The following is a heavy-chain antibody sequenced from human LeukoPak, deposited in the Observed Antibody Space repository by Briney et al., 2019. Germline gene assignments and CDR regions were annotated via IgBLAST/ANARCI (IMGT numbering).Heavy chain of an antibody. D-gene: IGHD2-2*01. V-gene: IGHV1-69*01. CDR3: ARPRYCSSTSCQGRGAFDI. Sequence: GASVKVSCKASGGTFSSYAISWVRQAPGQGLEWMGGIIPIFGTANYAQKFQGRVTITADESTSTAYMELSSLRSEDTAVYYCARPRYCSSTSCQGRGAFDIWGQGTMVTVSS. CDR2: IIPIFGTA. J-gene: IGHJ3*02. CDR1: GGTFSSYA.